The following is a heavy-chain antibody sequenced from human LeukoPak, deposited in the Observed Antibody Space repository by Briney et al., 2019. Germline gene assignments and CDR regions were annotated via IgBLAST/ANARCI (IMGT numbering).Heavy chain of an antibody. D-gene: IGHD6-13*01. CDR2: VYYSGST. J-gene: IGHJ5*02. V-gene: IGHV4-39*01. CDR1: GGSMSSGGYY. Sequence: SETLSLTCTVSGGSMSSGGYYWGWIRQPPGKGLEWIGSVYYSGSTYFNPSLKTRVTISVDTSKNQFSLKLSSVTAADTAVYYCARHREYSSSWYDNWGQGTLVTVSS. CDR3: ARHREYSSSWYDN.